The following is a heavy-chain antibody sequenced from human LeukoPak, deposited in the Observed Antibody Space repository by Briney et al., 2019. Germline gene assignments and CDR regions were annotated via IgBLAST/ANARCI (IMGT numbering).Heavy chain of an antibody. D-gene: IGHD6-13*01. J-gene: IGHJ3*02. Sequence: SETLSLTCTVSGGSINTYYWSWIRQPPGKGLEWIGYIYYSGNTNYNPSLKSRVTISVDRSKNQFSLKLSSVTAADTAVYYCARVAVSSSFSDAFDIWGQGTMVTVSS. CDR3: ARVAVSSSFSDAFDI. CDR2: IYYSGNT. CDR1: GGSINTYY. V-gene: IGHV4-59*12.